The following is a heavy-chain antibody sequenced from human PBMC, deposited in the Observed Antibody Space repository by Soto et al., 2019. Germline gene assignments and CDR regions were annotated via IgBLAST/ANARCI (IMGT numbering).Heavy chain of an antibody. CDR3: ARGYYDFWSGYYTGFDY. CDR1: GGSFSGYY. J-gene: IGHJ4*02. Sequence: PSETLSLTCAVYGGSFSGYYWSWIRQPPGKGLEWIGEINHSGSTNYNPSLKSRVTISVDTSKNQFSLKLSSVTAADTAVYYCARGYYDFWSGYYTGFDYWGQGTLVTVSS. D-gene: IGHD3-3*01. V-gene: IGHV4-34*01. CDR2: INHSGST.